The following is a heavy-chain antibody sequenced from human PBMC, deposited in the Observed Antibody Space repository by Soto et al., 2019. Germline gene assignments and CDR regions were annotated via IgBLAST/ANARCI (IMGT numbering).Heavy chain of an antibody. D-gene: IGHD6-19*01. CDR1: GGSFSGYY. CDR3: ARIGFSRGWYFDY. J-gene: IGHJ4*02. Sequence: QVQIHQWGAGLLKPSETLSLTCAVYGGSFSGYYWTWIRQPPGTGLEWIGEVSHSGSTTYNPFRKSRVSITVDTSKNHFSLKLSSVTAADTAVYYCARIGFSRGWYFDYWGQGALVAVSS. CDR2: VSHSGST. V-gene: IGHV4-34*01.